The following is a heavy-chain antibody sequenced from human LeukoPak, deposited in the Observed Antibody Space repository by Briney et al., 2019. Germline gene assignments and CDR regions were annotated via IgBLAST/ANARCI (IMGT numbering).Heavy chain of an antibody. J-gene: IGHJ4*02. Sequence: PGGSLRLSCAASGLTFSNYWMSWVRQAPGKGLEWVANIKEDGSEKYYVDSMKGRFPISRDNAKNSLYLQMNSLRAEDTAVYYCARGSLAARLVSYFDYWGQGTLVTVSS. D-gene: IGHD6-6*01. V-gene: IGHV3-7*01. CDR2: IKEDGSEK. CDR1: GLTFSNYW. CDR3: ARGSLAARLVSYFDY.